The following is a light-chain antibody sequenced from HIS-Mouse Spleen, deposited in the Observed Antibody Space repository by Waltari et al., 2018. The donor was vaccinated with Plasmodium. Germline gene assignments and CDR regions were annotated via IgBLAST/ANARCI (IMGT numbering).Light chain of an antibody. V-gene: IGKV3-15*01. CDR1: QSVSSN. Sequence: EIVMTQSPATLSVSPGERATLSCRASQSVSSNLARYQQKPGQAPRLLSYGASNRATGIPARFSGSGAGTEFTLTISSLQSEDFAVYYCQQYNNWSFTFGPGTKVDIK. J-gene: IGKJ3*01. CDR2: GAS. CDR3: QQYNNWSFT.